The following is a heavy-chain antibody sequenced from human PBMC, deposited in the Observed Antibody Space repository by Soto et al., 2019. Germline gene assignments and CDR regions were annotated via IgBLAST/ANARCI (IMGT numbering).Heavy chain of an antibody. CDR3: ARGYCTNGVCYTWWFDP. D-gene: IGHD2-8*01. CDR2: MSPSSGYT. Sequence: AIVKVYFKASGYNFTNYDINWVWLASGQGFEWMGWMSPSSGYTGFAQKFQGRVTITRDTSASTAYMELSSLRSEDTAMYYCARGYCTNGVCYTWWFDPWGQGTLVTVSS. CDR1: GYNFTNYD. J-gene: IGHJ5*02. V-gene: IGHV1-8*01.